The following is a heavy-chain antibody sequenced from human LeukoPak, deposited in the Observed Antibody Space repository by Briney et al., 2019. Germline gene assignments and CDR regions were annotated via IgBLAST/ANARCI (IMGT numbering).Heavy chain of an antibody. CDR2: ISTYNGNT. D-gene: IGHD6-6*01. V-gene: IGHV1-18*01. J-gene: IGHJ4*02. CDR1: GYTFTNYG. Sequence: GASVKVSCKASGYTFTNYGISWVRQAPGQGLEWMGWISTYNGNTNYAQKLQGRVTMTTDTSTSTAYMELRRLRSDDTAVYHCARGQIAALVASYDYWGQGTLVTVSS. CDR3: ARGQIAALVASYDY.